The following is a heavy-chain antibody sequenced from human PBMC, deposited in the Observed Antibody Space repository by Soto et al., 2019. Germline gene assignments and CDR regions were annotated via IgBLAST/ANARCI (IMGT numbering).Heavy chain of an antibody. CDR3: ERHRARNWFDP. V-gene: IGHV4-39*01. J-gene: IGHJ5*02. D-gene: IGHD6-6*01. CDR2: IYYSGST. CDR1: GGSISSSSYY. Sequence: PSETLSLTCIVSGGSISSSSYYWGWIRQPPGKGLEWIGSIYYSGSTYYNPSLKSRVTISVDTSKNQLSLKLSSVTAADTAVFYCERHRARNWFDPWGQGTLVTISS.